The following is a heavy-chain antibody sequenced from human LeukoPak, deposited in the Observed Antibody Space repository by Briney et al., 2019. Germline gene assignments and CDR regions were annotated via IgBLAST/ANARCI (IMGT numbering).Heavy chain of an antibody. CDR2: INPNSGGT. CDR1: GYTFTGYY. V-gene: IGHV1-2*02. CDR3: ARNGYNWNDNWFDP. Sequence: ASVKVSFKASGYTFTGYYMHWVRQAPGQGLEWMGWINPNSGGTNYAQKFQGRVTMTRDTSISTAYMELSRLRSDDTAVYYCARNGYNWNDNWFDPWGQGTLVTVSS. J-gene: IGHJ5*02. D-gene: IGHD1-1*01.